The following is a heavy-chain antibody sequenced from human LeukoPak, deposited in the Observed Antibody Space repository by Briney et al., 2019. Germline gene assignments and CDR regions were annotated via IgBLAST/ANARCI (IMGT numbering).Heavy chain of an antibody. CDR1: GFTFSSYW. Sequence: GGSLRLSCAASGFTFSSYWMSWVRQAPGKGLEWVANIKQDGSEKYYVDSVKGRFTISRDNAKNSLYLQMNSLRAEDTAAYYCARVVATIKGNNWFDPWGQGTLVTVSS. D-gene: IGHD5-12*01. CDR3: ARVVATIKGNNWFDP. J-gene: IGHJ5*02. CDR2: IKQDGSEK. V-gene: IGHV3-7*01.